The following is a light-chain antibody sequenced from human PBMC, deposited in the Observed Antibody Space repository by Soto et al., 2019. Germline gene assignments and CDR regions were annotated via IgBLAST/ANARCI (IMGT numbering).Light chain of an antibody. Sequence: DIQLTQSPSFLSASVGDRVTITCRASQGITTYLAWYQQKLGKAPKLLIYAASTLQSGVPSRFSGSGSGTEFTLTISSLQPEDFATYYCQQVNSYPFTFGQGTQLEIK. CDR2: AAS. CDR1: QGITTY. J-gene: IGKJ5*01. CDR3: QQVNSYPFT. V-gene: IGKV1-9*01.